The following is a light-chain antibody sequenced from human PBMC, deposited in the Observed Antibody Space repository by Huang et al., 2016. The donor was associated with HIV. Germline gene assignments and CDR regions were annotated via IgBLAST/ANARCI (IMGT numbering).Light chain of an antibody. J-gene: IGKJ1*01. CDR1: QDITNS. CDR3: QQYYSPPRT. Sequence: DIQMTQSPSSLSASVGDGITITCRASQDITNSLAWYQQKSGKAPKLLLYAASTLESGVPSRFTGSGSGADYTLNISSLQPEDYASYYCQQYYSPPRTFGQGTKVET. V-gene: IGKV1-NL1*01. CDR2: AAS.